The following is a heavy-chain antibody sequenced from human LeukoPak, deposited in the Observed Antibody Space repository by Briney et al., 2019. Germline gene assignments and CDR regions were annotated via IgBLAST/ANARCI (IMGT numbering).Heavy chain of an antibody. D-gene: IGHD3-10*01. CDR3: AKDFSREDGRGSGYYFDF. CDR2: MNPNSGNT. J-gene: IGHJ4*02. CDR1: GYTFTSYD. Sequence: GASVKVSCKASGYTFTSYDINWVRQATGQGLEWMGWMNPNSGNTGYAQKFQGRVTMTRNTSISTAYMELSSLRSEDTAVYYCAKDFSREDGRGSGYYFDFWGQGTLVTVSS. V-gene: IGHV1-8*01.